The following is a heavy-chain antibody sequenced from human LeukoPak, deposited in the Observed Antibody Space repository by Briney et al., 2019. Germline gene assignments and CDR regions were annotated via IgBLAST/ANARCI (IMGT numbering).Heavy chain of an antibody. D-gene: IGHD6-6*01. CDR3: ARAVLQLDNWFDP. V-gene: IGHV4-30-2*01. Sequence: SETLSLTCTVSGGSITSSSYYWSWIRQLPGKGLEWIGYIYHSGSTYYNPSLKSRVTISVDRSKNQFSLKLSSVTAADTAVYYCARAVLQLDNWFDPWGQGTLVTVSS. CDR2: IYHSGST. J-gene: IGHJ5*02. CDR1: GGSITSSSYY.